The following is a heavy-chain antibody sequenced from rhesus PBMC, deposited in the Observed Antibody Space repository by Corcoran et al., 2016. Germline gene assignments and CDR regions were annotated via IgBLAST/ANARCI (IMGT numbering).Heavy chain of an antibody. CDR2: IYCSGSST. Sequence: QLQLQESGPGLVKPSETLSVTCAVSGGSISSSYWSWIRQAPGKGLEWIGYIYCSGSSTNSNPSLKSRVTRSVDTSKNQLYLKLSSVTTADTAVYYCARGPYNSGSYNDAFDFWGQGLRVTVSS. CDR3: ARGPYNSGSYNDAFDF. CDR1: GGSISSSY. V-gene: IGHV4-169*01. D-gene: IGHD1-44*02. J-gene: IGHJ3*01.